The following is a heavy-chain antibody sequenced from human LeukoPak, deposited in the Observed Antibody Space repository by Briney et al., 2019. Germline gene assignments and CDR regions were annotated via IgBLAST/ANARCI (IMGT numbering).Heavy chain of an antibody. Sequence: PGGSLRLSCAASGFTFSNAWMSWVRQAPGKGLEWVGRVKSKTGGGTTDYAAPVKGRFTISRDDSKNTLYLQMNSLKTEDTAVHYCTTIGTPTPWGQGTLVTVSS. CDR2: VKSKTGGGTT. D-gene: IGHD3-10*01. CDR1: GFTFSNAW. V-gene: IGHV3-15*01. CDR3: TTIGTPTP. J-gene: IGHJ5*02.